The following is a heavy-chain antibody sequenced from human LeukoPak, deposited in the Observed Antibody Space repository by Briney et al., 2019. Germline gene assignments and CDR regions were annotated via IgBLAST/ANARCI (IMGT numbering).Heavy chain of an antibody. CDR2: IYPGDSDT. CDR3: ARHRGSCSGTSCYIEY. D-gene: IGHD2-2*01. CDR1: GYSFTSSW. Sequence: GESLKISCKGFGYSFTSSWIGWVRQMPGKGLEWMGIIYPGDSDTKYSPSFQGQVTISADKSISTAYLQWSSLKASDTAMYYCARHRGSCSGTSCYIEYWGQGTLVTVSS. V-gene: IGHV5-51*01. J-gene: IGHJ4*02.